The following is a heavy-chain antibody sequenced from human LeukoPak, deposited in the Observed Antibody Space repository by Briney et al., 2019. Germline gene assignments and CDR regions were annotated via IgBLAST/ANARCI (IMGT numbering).Heavy chain of an antibody. CDR2: ICGGGGTT. Sequence: PGGSLSLSCAASGFTFSNYAMSWVRQAPGKGLEWGSVICGGGGTTYYADSVRGRFSISRDNSNNTLFLRIISLIAEDTSVCYCAIQSVSGYTSDWDWYFDLWGRGTRVTVSS. J-gene: IGHJ2*01. V-gene: IGHV3-23*01. CDR3: AIQSVSGYTSDWDWYFDL. CDR1: GFTFSNYA. D-gene: IGHD5-18*01.